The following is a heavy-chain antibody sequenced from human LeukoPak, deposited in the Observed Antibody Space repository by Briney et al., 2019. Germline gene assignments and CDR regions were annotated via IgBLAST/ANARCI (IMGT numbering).Heavy chain of an antibody. D-gene: IGHD6-13*01. CDR1: GXTFSNYY. J-gene: IGHJ4*02. V-gene: IGHV3-74*01. CDR2: INSDGSST. Sequence: GGSLRLSCAVSGXTFSNYYMHWVRQAPGKGLMWVSRINSDGSSTVYADSVKGRFTISRDNAKNTLYLQMNSLRADDTAVYYCARGFYSSDYWGQGTLVTVSS. CDR3: ARGFYSSDY.